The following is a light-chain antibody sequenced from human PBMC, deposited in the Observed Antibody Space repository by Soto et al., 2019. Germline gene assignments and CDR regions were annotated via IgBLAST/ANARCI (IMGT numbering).Light chain of an antibody. CDR1: RSVLYKSNNKNH. V-gene: IGKV4-1*01. Sequence: DIVMTQSPYSLAVSLGERATMNCKCSRSVLYKSNNKNHLAWYQQKPGQPPQLIIYWAPTRESGVPERFSGSGSGTDFTLTISSLEAEDVAFYWCQQYFDVPFTFGGGTKVDIK. CDR3: QQYFDVPFT. CDR2: WAP. J-gene: IGKJ4*01.